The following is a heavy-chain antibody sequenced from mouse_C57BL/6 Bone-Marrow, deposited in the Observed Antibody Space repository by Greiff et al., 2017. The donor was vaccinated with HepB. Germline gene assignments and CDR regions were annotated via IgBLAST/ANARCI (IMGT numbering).Heavy chain of an antibody. CDR3: ARGGWLPHFDY. V-gene: IGHV1-61*01. D-gene: IGHD2-3*01. J-gene: IGHJ2*01. CDR1: GYTFTSYW. CDR2: IYPSDSET. Sequence: VQLQQSGAELVRPGSSVKLSCKASGYTFTSYWMDWVKQRPGQGLEWIGNIYPSDSETHYNQKFKDKATLTVDKSSSTAYMQLSSLTSEDSAVYYCARGGWLPHFDYWGQGTTLTVSS.